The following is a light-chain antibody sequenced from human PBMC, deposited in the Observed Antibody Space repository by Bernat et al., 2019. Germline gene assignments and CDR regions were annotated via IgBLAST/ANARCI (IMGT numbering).Light chain of an antibody. CDR2: KVS. CDR3: MQGAHWPWA. Sequence: DIVMTQSPLSLPVTLGQSASISCKSSQSVLHSDGSTSLNWFHQRQGQSPRRLIYKVSERDSGVPDRFRGGGSGTDFTLKIAIVEDDDVGVYYCMQGAHWPWAFCQGSKVEI. J-gene: IGKJ1*01. CDR1: QSVLHSDGSTS. V-gene: IGKV2-30*02.